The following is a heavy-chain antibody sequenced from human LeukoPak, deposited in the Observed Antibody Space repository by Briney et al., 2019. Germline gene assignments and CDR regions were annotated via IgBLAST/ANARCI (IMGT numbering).Heavy chain of an antibody. CDR1: GFTFSIYW. CDR3: ANLDFWSGYHLYY. D-gene: IGHD3-3*01. CDR2: MKQDGSEK. J-gene: IGHJ4*02. V-gene: IGHV3-7*01. Sequence: PGGSLRLSCAASGFTFSIYWMSWVRQAPGKGREWVTKMKQDGSEKYYVDSVKGRFTISRDNAKNSLYLQMNSLRAEDTAVYYCANLDFWSGYHLYYWGQGTLVTVSS.